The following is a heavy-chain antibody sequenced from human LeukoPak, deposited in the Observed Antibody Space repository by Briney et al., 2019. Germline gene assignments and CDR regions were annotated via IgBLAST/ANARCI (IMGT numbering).Heavy chain of an antibody. J-gene: IGHJ4*02. Sequence: GGSLRLSCAASGFTFSSYAMSWVRQAPGKGLEWVSAISGSGGSTYYADSVKGRFTIPRDNSKNTLYLQMNSLRAEDTAVYYCARHFLRGGFDSWGQGTLVAVSS. D-gene: IGHD5-12*01. V-gene: IGHV3-23*01. CDR2: ISGSGGST. CDR1: GFTFSSYA. CDR3: ARHFLRGGFDS.